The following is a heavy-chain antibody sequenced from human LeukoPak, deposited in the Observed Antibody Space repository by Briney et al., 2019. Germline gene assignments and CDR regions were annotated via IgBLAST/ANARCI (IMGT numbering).Heavy chain of an antibody. V-gene: IGHV4-39*01. J-gene: IGHJ3*02. CDR1: GGSISSSSYY. Sequence: NPSETLSLTCTVSGGSISSSSYYWGWIRQPPGKGLEWIGSIYYSGSTYYNPSLKSRVTISVDTSKNQFSLKLSSVTAADTAVYYCARLIVATTEQLPYWWYEDAFDIWGQGTMVTVSS. D-gene: IGHD5-12*01. CDR3: ARLIVATTEQLPYWWYEDAFDI. CDR2: IYYSGST.